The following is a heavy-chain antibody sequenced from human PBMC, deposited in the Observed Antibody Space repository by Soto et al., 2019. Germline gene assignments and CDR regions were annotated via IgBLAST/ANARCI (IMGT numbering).Heavy chain of an antibody. CDR3: AKGESYYYDSSGYWNY. Sequence: EVQLLESGGGLVQPGGSLRLSCAASGFTFSSYAMNWVRQAPGKGPEWVSGISYGGGSTNYADSVKGRFTISRDNSKNTLYLQMNSLRGEDTAVYYCAKGESYYYDSSGYWNYWGQGTLVTVSS. J-gene: IGHJ4*02. D-gene: IGHD3-22*01. CDR2: ISYGGGST. CDR1: GFTFSSYA. V-gene: IGHV3-23*01.